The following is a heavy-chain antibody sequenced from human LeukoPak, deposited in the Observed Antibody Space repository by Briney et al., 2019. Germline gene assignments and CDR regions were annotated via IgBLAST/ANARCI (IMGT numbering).Heavy chain of an antibody. V-gene: IGHV3-7*01. CDR1: GFTFSTYW. J-gene: IGHJ4*02. D-gene: IGHD3-22*01. Sequence: PGGPLRLSCSASGFTFSTYWMSWVRQAPGKGLEWVANINEDGSETYSLDSVKGRFTISRDNAKNSLSLQTNNLRAEDTAVYYCARNMDYSNSVGDYSTFFFDYWGRGTLVTVSS. CDR2: INEDGSET. CDR3: ARNMDYSNSVGDYSTFFFDY.